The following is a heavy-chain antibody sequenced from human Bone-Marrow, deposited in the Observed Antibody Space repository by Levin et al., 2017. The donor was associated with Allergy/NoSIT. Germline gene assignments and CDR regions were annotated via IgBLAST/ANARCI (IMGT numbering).Heavy chain of an antibody. CDR2: MSPNSGYT. CDR3: ARGYALDV. V-gene: IGHV1-8*01. CDR1: GYTFTNYD. Sequence: GESLKISCKASGYTFTNYDMYWVRQATGQGLEWVGLMSPNSGYTNYAQKFQGRVAMTRNTSINTAYLELSSLRSEDTAVYYCARGYALDVWGQGTTVTVSS. J-gene: IGHJ6*02.